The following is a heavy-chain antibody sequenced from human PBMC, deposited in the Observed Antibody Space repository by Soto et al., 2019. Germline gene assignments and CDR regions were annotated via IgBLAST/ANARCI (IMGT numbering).Heavy chain of an antibody. V-gene: IGHV3-21*01. CDR3: ARADYAGASPRFDY. Sequence: EVQLVESGGGLVKPGGSLRLSCAASGFIFSSYTMTWVRQAPGKGLEWVSSISSSSSNIEYADSVKGRFSVSRDNANNSLLLQINSLRAEDTAVYYCARADYAGASPRFDYWGLGALVTVSS. J-gene: IGHJ4*02. CDR1: GFIFSSYT. CDR2: ISSSSSNI. D-gene: IGHD4-17*01.